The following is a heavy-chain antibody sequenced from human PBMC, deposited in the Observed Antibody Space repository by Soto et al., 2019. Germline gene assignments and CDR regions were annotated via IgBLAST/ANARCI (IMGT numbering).Heavy chain of an antibody. CDR1: GYTFTTFW. J-gene: IGHJ5*02. Sequence: VGSLKISCTSFGYTFTTFWISWVRQMPGRGLEWMGRIDPRDSYTNYSPSFQGHVTISVDKSISTAYLQWGSLKASDTAMYYCARLYCSSSTCDSWFDPWGQGTLVTVSS. CDR2: IDPRDSYT. CDR3: ARLYCSSSTCDSWFDP. V-gene: IGHV5-10-1*01. D-gene: IGHD2-2*01.